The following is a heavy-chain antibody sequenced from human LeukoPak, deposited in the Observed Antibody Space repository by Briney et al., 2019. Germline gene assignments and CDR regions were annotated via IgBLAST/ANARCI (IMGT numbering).Heavy chain of an antibody. D-gene: IGHD3/OR15-3a*01. CDR3: ATAMDWGSRWYFDL. Sequence: SETLSLTCTVSGASIENFYWNWIRPPPPTRLEWLGYISYSGSTNYSPSLRSRVSMSLDASKNQSSLRLNSVTAADTAVYYCATAMDWGSRWYFDLWGRGTLVTVSS. CDR2: ISYSGST. V-gene: IGHV4-59*01. J-gene: IGHJ2*01. CDR1: GASIENFY.